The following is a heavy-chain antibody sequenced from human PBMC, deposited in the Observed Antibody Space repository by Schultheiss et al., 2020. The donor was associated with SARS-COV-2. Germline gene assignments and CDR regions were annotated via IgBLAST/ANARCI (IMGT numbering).Heavy chain of an antibody. CDR2: IGTAGDT. CDR1: GFTFSSYD. Sequence: SCAASGFTFSSYDMHWVRQATGKGLEWVSAIGTAGDTYYQGSVKGRFTISRDNAKNTLYLQMNSLRAEDTAVYYCARGIAARFRYNWFDPWGQGTLVTVSS. D-gene: IGHD6-6*01. V-gene: IGHV3-13*04. J-gene: IGHJ5*02. CDR3: ARGIAARFRYNWFDP.